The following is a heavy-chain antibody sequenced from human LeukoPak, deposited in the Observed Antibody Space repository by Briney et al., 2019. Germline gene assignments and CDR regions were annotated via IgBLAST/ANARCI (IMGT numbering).Heavy chain of an antibody. J-gene: IGHJ6*02. CDR2: ITGYGDRT. CDR1: GFTFSAYA. Sequence: PGGSLRLSCAPSGFTFSAYAMSWVRQAPGKGLEWVTSITGYGDRTYYADSVKGRFTISRDNSKNTLYLQLNSLRAEDTAVYYCAREVKWLVFPYGMDVWGQGTTVTVSS. D-gene: IGHD6-19*01. V-gene: IGHV3-23*01. CDR3: AREVKWLVFPYGMDV.